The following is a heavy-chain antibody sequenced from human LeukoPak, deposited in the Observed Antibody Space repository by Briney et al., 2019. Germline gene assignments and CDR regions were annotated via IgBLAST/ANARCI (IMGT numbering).Heavy chain of an antibody. J-gene: IGHJ4*02. CDR2: IRRRAYGGAA. V-gene: IGHV3-49*04. Sequence: GGSLRLSCTTSGFAFDNFAMSWVRQPAGKGLEWVGFIRRRAYGGAAEYAASVKGRFIISRDDSNGIAYLQMNSLKTEDTAVYYCSRNGLVDFDYWGQGSRVIVSP. CDR1: GFAFDNFA. CDR3: SRNGLVDFDY.